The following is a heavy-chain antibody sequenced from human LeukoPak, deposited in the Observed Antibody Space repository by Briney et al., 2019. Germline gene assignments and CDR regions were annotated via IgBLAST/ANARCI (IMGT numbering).Heavy chain of an antibody. Sequence: GASVKVSCKASGYTFTGYYMHWVRQAPGQGLEWMGWINPNSGGTNYAQKFQGRVAMTRDTSISTAYMELSRLRSDDTAVYYCARDRRKAAGTPLDYWGQGTLVTVSS. J-gene: IGHJ4*02. CDR2: INPNSGGT. V-gene: IGHV1-2*02. D-gene: IGHD6-13*01. CDR1: GYTFTGYY. CDR3: ARDRRKAAGTPLDY.